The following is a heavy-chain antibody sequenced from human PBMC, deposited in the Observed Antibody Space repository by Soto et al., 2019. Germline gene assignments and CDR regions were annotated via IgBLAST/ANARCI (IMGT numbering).Heavy chain of an antibody. D-gene: IGHD3-10*01. CDR2: IYPGDSDT. CDR3: AAERFGGDNWFDP. CDR1: GYSFTSYW. Sequence: PGESLKISCKGSGYSFTSYWIGWVLQIPGKGLEWMGIIYPGDSDTRYSPSFQGQVTISADKSISTAYLQWSSLKASDTAMCYCAAERFGGDNWFDPWGQGTLVTVSS. J-gene: IGHJ5*02. V-gene: IGHV5-51*01.